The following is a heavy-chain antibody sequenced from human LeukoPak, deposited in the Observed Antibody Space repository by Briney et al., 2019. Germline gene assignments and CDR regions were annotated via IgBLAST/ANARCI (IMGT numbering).Heavy chain of an antibody. CDR2: ISSRSTYI. CDR1: EFIFSTYS. V-gene: IGHV3-21*01. D-gene: IGHD5-18*01. Sequence: GSLRLSCAASEFIFSTYSMNWVRQAPGKGLEWVSSISSRSTYIYYADSVKGRFTISRGNAKNLLYLQMNSLRAEDAAVYYCASQDSYGSAFDYWGQGALVTVSS. J-gene: IGHJ4*02. CDR3: ASQDSYGSAFDY.